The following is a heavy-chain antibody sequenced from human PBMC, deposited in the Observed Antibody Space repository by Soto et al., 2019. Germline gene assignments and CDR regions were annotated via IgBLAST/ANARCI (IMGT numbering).Heavy chain of an antibody. D-gene: IGHD5-12*01. CDR3: ARDQREKRWLQFYRPRAFDI. CDR2: IYYSGST. Sequence: LSETLSLTCTVSGGSISSYYWSWIRQPPGKGLEWIGYIYYSGSTNYNPSLKSRVTISVDTSKNQFSLKLSSVTAADTAVYYCARDQREKRWLQFYRPRAFDIWGQGTMVTVSS. V-gene: IGHV4-59*01. CDR1: GGSISSYY. J-gene: IGHJ3*02.